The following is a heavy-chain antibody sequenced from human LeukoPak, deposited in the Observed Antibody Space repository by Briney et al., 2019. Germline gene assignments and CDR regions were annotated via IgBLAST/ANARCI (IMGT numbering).Heavy chain of an antibody. J-gene: IGHJ6*04. CDR2: IIPIFGTA. V-gene: IGHV1-69*06. Sequence: SVKLSCKASGGTFTSYAISWVRQAPGQGLEWMGGIIPIFGTANYAQKFQGRVTITADKYTSTAYMELSSLRSEDTAVYYCARDPQGGTMVRGVIKYYYYGMDVWGKGTTVTVSS. CDR3: ARDPQGGTMVRGVIKYYYYGMDV. CDR1: GGTFTSYA. D-gene: IGHD3-10*01.